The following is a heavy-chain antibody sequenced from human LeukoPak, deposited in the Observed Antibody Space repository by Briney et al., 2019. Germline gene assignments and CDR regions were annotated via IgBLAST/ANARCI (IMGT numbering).Heavy chain of an antibody. J-gene: IGHJ4*02. CDR2: ISGSGGST. V-gene: IGHV3-23*01. CDR1: GFTFSSYA. D-gene: IGHD3-22*01. CDR3: AKAPDSSGDYSSDY. Sequence: GGSLRLSCAASGFTFSSYAMSWVRQAPGKGLEWVSAISGSGGSTYYADSVKGRFTISRDNSKNTLYLQMNSLRAEDTAVYYCAKAPDSSGDYSSDYWGQGTLVTVSS.